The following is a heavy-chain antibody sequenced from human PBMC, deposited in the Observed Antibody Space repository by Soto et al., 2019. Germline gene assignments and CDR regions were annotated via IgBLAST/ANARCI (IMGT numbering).Heavy chain of an antibody. V-gene: IGHV2-5*02. CDR2: IYWDDDK. D-gene: IGHD6-19*01. CDR1: GFSLSSTRMA. CDR3: AHIVVAGLGYYFDY. Sequence: QITLKESGPTLVKPTQTLTLTCTFSGFSLSSTRMAVGWIRQPPGKALEWLALIYWDDDKRYSPFLKSRLTITKATSKTQVVLTISNMDHRDTARYYCAHIVVAGLGYYFDYWGQGTLVTVSS. J-gene: IGHJ4*02.